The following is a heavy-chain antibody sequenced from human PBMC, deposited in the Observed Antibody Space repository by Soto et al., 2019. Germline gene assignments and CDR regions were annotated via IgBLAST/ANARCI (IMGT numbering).Heavy chain of an antibody. D-gene: IGHD5-18*01. CDR3: AREKSYGYAES. Sequence: QVQLVQSGDEVKKPGASVKVSCKASGYTFTSYDINWVRQATGQGLEWMGWMNPKSGNTGYAQKFQGRVTMTRNTPISTSYLELSSLSSEDTAVCDCAREKSYGYAESWGQRPLVTGSS. CDR2: MNPKSGNT. CDR1: GYTFTSYD. V-gene: IGHV1-8*01. J-gene: IGHJ5*02.